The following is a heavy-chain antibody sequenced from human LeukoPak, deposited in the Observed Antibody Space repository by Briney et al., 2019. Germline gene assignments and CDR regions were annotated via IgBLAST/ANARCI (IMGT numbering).Heavy chain of an antibody. Sequence: PGGSLRLSCAASGFTFSSHWMSWVRQAPGKGLEWVANIKQDGSEKYYVDSVKGRFTISRDNAKNSLYLQMNSLRAEDTAVYYCAREVSYGSSWYLYFDYWGQGTLVTVSS. CDR3: AREVSYGSSWYLYFDY. CDR1: GFTFSSHW. D-gene: IGHD6-13*01. V-gene: IGHV3-7*01. CDR2: IKQDGSEK. J-gene: IGHJ4*02.